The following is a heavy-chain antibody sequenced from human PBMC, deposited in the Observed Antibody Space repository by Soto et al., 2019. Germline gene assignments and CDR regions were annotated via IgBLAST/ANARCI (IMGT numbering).Heavy chain of an antibody. Sequence: SETLSLTCTVSGGSISSYYWSWIRQPPGKGLEWIGYIYNSGRTNYNPSLKSRVTISVDTSKNQFSLKLSSVTAADTDVYYCARRYGYSFDYWGQGTLVNVSS. V-gene: IGHV4-59*08. CDR1: GGSISSYY. CDR2: IYNSGRT. CDR3: ARRYGYSFDY. J-gene: IGHJ4*02. D-gene: IGHD1-1*01.